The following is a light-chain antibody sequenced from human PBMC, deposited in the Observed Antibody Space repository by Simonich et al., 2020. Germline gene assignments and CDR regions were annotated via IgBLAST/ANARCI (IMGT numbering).Light chain of an antibody. CDR2: DAS. V-gene: IGKV1-33*01. J-gene: IGKJ2*01. Sequence: DIQMTQSPSSLSAAVGDRVTITCQASQDISNYLNWYQQKPGKAPKLLIYDASNLETGVPSRFSGSGSGTDCTITISSRQPEDIATYYRQQYDNLYTFGQGTKLEIK. CDR3: QQYDNLYT. CDR1: QDISNY.